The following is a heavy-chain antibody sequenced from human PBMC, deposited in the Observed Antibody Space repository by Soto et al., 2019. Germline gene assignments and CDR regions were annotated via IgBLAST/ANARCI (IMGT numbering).Heavy chain of an antibody. J-gene: IGHJ6*03. V-gene: IGHV2-26*01. CDR2: IFSNDEK. CDR3: ARMLAAGTLSYYYYYYMDV. CDR1: GFSLSNARMG. Sequence: QVTLKESGPVLVKPTETLTLTCTVSGFSLSNARMGVSWIRQPPGKALEWLAHIFSNDEKSYNTSLKSRLTSSTNTSKMQVLLTIPHMNPVDTATYYCARMLAAGTLSYYYYYYMDVWGKGTTVTVSS. D-gene: IGHD6-13*01.